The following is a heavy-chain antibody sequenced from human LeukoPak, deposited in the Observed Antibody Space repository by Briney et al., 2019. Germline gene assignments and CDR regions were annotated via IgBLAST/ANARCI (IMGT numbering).Heavy chain of an antibody. Sequence: SETLSLTCTDSGGSISSYYWSWIRQPAGKGLGGIGRIYTSGSTNYKPSLKSRVTISVDTSKNQFSLKLSSVTAADTAVYYCARDDLAAAGYFDYWGQGTLVTVSS. CDR3: ARDDLAAAGYFDY. CDR2: IYTSGST. CDR1: GGSISSYY. D-gene: IGHD6-13*01. V-gene: IGHV4-4*07. J-gene: IGHJ4*02.